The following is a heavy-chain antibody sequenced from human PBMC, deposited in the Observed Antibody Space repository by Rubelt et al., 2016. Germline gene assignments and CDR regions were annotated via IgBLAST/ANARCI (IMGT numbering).Heavy chain of an antibody. D-gene: IGHD3-22*01. CDR2: ISDDGSKK. V-gene: IGHV3-30*04. Sequence: QVQLVESGGGVVQPGRSLRLSCAASGFNFSTYTMHWVRQAPGKGLDCVAVISDDGSKKYYADSVKGRFTVSRDNSKNTLYLEMNSLRTEDTAIYYCARDSSGTDCWGQGTLVTVSS. CDR1: GFNFSTYT. CDR3: ARDSSGTDC. J-gene: IGHJ4*02.